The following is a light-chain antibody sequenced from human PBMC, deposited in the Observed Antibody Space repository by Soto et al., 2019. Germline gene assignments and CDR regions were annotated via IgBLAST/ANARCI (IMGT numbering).Light chain of an antibody. CDR2: ASY. CDR1: QSISSH. V-gene: IGKV1-39*01. Sequence: DIQITQSPSSLSASVGDRVTITCRASQSISSHLNWYQHKPGRPPRLLIFASYILEGGVPSRFSGSGSDTSFTLSIDSLQPEDVATYSCQHSYITPRSTFGQGTKVEI. J-gene: IGKJ2*01. CDR3: QHSYITPRST.